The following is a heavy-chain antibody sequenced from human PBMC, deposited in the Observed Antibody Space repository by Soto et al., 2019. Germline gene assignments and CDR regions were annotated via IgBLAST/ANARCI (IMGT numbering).Heavy chain of an antibody. CDR2: IIPIFGTA. CDR1: GGTFSSYA. CDR3: ARVAVPYYYGMDV. D-gene: IGHD2-15*01. V-gene: IGHV1-69*13. J-gene: IGHJ6*02. Sequence: SVKVSCKASGGTFSSYAISWVRQAPGQGLEWMGGIIPIFGTANYAQKFQGRVTITADESTSTAYMELSSLRSEDTAVYYCARVAVPYYYGMDVWGQGTTVTVSS.